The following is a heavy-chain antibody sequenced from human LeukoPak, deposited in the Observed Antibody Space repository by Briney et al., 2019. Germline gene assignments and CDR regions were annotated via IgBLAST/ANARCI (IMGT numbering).Heavy chain of an antibody. Sequence: WASVKVSCKASGYTFTSYGISWVRQAPGQGLEWMGWISAYNGNTNYAQKLQGRVTMTTDTSTSTAYMELRSLRSDDTAVYYCARELLYQYYAKTGGPRSAFDIWGQGTMVTVSS. CDR3: ARELLYQYYAKTGGPRSAFDI. V-gene: IGHV1-18*01. J-gene: IGHJ3*02. D-gene: IGHD2/OR15-2a*01. CDR2: ISAYNGNT. CDR1: GYTFTSYG.